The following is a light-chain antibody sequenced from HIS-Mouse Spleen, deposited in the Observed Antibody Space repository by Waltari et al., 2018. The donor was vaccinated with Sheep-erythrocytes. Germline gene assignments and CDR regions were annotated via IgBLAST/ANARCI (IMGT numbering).Light chain of an antibody. J-gene: IGLJ2*01. V-gene: IGLV1-47*01. CDR1: SSNIGSTY. CDR3: AAWDDSLSGVV. CDR2: RNN. Sequence: QSVLTQPPSASGTPGQRVTISCSGSSSNIGSTYVTWYQQLPGTAPKLLISRNNQRPSGVPDRFSGSKSGTSASLAISGLRSEDEADYYCAAWDDSLSGVVFGGGTKLTVL.